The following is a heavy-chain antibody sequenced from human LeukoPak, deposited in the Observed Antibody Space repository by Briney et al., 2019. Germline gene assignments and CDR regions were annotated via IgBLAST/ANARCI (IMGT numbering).Heavy chain of an antibody. D-gene: IGHD3-3*01. CDR1: GGSISSSSYY. J-gene: IGHJ4*02. CDR2: IYYSGST. CDR3: ARQARYYDFWSGYYDFDY. V-gene: IGHV4-39*01. Sequence: SETLSLTCTVSGGSISSSSYYWGWIRQPPGKGLEWIGSIYYSGSTYYNPSLKSRVTISVDTSKNQFSLKLSSVTAADTAVYYCARQARYYDFWSGYYDFDYWGQGTLVTVSS.